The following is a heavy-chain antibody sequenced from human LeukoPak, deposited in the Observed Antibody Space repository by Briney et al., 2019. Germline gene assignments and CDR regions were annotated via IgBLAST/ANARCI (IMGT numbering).Heavy chain of an antibody. D-gene: IGHD1-26*01. J-gene: IGHJ3*02. CDR2: INWSGGST. V-gene: IGHV3-20*04. CDR3: ARAGGSYAGAFDI. Sequence: GGSLRLSCAASGFTFDDYGMSWVRQAPGKGLEWVSGINWSGGSTSYADSVKGRFTISRDNAKNSLYLQMNSLRAEDTAVYYCARAGGSYAGAFDIWGQGTMVTVSS. CDR1: GFTFDDYG.